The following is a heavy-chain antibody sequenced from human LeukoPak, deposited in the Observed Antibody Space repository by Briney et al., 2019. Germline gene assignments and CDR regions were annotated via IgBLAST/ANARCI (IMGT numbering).Heavy chain of an antibody. J-gene: IGHJ6*03. V-gene: IGHV7-4-1*02. CDR2: INANTGNP. Sequence: GASVKVSCKASGYTFTSYAMNWVRQAPGQGLEWMGWINANTGNPTYAQGFTGRFVFSLDTSVSTAYLQISSLKAEDTAVYYCARADSGYVHYYYYMDVWGKGTTVTVSS. CDR1: GYTFTSYA. CDR3: ARADSGYVHYYYYMDV. D-gene: IGHD5-12*01.